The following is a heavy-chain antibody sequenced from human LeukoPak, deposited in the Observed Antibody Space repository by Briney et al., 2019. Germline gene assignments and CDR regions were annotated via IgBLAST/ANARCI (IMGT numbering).Heavy chain of an antibody. V-gene: IGHV3-23*01. CDR3: AKDPLVRYYDGTAYYFDY. D-gene: IGHD3-22*01. CDR2: ISSSGGGT. CDR1: GFIFNKYA. Sequence: GGSLRLSCAASGFIFNKYAMNWVRQAPGKGLECVSGISSSGGGTYYADSVKGRFTISRDNSKNTLYLQMNSLRAEDTAVYYCAKDPLVRYYDGTAYYFDYWGQGTLVTVSS. J-gene: IGHJ4*02.